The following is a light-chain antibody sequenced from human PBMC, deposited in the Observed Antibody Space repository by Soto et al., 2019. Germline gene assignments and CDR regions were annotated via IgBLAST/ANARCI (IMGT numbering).Light chain of an antibody. Sequence: QSALTQPRSVSGSPGQSVTISCTGTSSDVGLYNYVSWYQHHPGKAPKLMIYDVSKRPSGVPDRFSGSKSGSTASLTISGLQAEDEADYYCCSYAGSYTLVFGGGTKLTVL. CDR2: DVS. CDR1: SSDVGLYNY. CDR3: CSYAGSYTLV. J-gene: IGLJ2*01. V-gene: IGLV2-11*01.